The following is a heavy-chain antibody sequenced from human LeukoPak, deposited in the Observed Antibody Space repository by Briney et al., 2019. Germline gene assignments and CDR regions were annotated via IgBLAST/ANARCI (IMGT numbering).Heavy chain of an antibody. V-gene: IGHV4-39*01. Sequence: PSQTLSLTCTVSGGSISSSSYYWGWIRQPPGKGLEWIGSIYYSGSTYYNPPLKSRVTISVDTSKNQFSLKLSSVTAADTAVYYCARHQIRWGGFDYWGQGTLVTVSS. D-gene: IGHD3-16*01. CDR1: GGSISSSSYY. CDR3: ARHQIRWGGFDY. J-gene: IGHJ4*02. CDR2: IYYSGST.